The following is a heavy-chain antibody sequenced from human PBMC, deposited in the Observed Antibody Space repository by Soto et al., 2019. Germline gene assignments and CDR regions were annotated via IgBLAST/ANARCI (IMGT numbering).Heavy chain of an antibody. V-gene: IGHV3-23*01. D-gene: IGHD6-6*01. CDR1: GFSFSRYG. CDR2: ITGSGEST. Sequence: EVQLLESGGALVQPGGSLRLSCAASGFSFSRYGMSVVRQAPGKGLAWVSGITGSGESTYYGHSVKGRFTISGDNSKITMYLQMNSMGAEDTVVYYCAKCSANRSSSPFGCLGQGNLVTVSP. CDR3: AKCSANRSSSPFGC. J-gene: IGHJ4*02.